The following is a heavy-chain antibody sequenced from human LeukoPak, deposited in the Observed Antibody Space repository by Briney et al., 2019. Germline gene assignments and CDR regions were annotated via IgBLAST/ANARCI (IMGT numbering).Heavy chain of an antibody. Sequence: SETLSLTCTVSGASISDYYWNWIRQPPGKGLEWIGYIYYSGSTNYNPSLKSRVTISVDTSKNQFSLKLGSVTAADTAVYYCARGGWYPESFQHWGQGALVTVSS. CDR3: ARGGWYPESFQH. J-gene: IGHJ1*01. CDR2: IYYSGST. D-gene: IGHD6-19*01. CDR1: GASISDYY. V-gene: IGHV4-59*01.